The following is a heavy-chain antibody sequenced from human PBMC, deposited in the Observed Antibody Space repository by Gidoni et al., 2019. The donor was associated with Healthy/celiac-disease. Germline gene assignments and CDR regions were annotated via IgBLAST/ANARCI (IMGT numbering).Heavy chain of an antibody. CDR2: ISWNSGSV. J-gene: IGHJ4*02. D-gene: IGHD3-10*01. Sequence: EVQLVESGGGLVQPGRSLRLSCAASGFTFDDYAIHWVRQAPGKGLEWVSGISWNSGSVGYADSVKGRFTISRDNAKNSLYLQMNSLRAEDTALFYCAKGSGSYVQDYYFEYWGQGTLVTVSS. V-gene: IGHV3-9*01. CDR1: GFTFDDYA. CDR3: AKGSGSYVQDYYFEY.